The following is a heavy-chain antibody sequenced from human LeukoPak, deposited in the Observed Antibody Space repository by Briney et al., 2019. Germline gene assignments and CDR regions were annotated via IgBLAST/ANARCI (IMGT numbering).Heavy chain of an antibody. V-gene: IGHV3-20*04. CDR3: ARPTSSSSWYNYYYYYMDV. CDR1: GFPFDDYG. J-gene: IGHJ6*03. D-gene: IGHD6-13*01. Sequence: GGPLRLSCAASGFPFDDYGMSWVRQAPAKGVEGVFGVNWNGGGTGYADSVKGRFTISRDNAKNTLYLQMTSLRAEDTAVYYCARPTSSSSWYNYYYYYMDVWGKGTTVTVSS. CDR2: VNWNGGGT.